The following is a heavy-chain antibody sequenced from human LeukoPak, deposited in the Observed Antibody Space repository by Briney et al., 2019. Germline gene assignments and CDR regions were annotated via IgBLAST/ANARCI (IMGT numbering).Heavy chain of an antibody. CDR3: ARGCFRYYYGSGKGCEYMDV. V-gene: IGHV1-18*01. CDR2: ISAYNGNT. D-gene: IGHD3-10*01. J-gene: IGHJ6*03. Sequence: GASVKVSCKASGYTFTSYGISWVRQAPGQGLEWMGWISAYNGNTNYAQKLQGRVTMTTDTSTSTAYMELRSLRSDDTAVYYCARGCFRYYYGSGKGCEYMDVWGKGTTVTISS. CDR1: GYTFTSYG.